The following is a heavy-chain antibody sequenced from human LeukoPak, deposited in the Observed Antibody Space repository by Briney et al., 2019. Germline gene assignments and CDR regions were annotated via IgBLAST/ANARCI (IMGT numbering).Heavy chain of an antibody. CDR1: GFTVSSDY. Sequence: GGSLRLSCAASGFTVSSDYMSWVRQAPGKGLEWVSIIYSGGNTYYADSVKGRFTISRDNSKNTLYLQIHSLRAEDTAVYYCSRALAAAAHTSSDYWGQGTLVTVSS. CDR2: IYSGGNT. J-gene: IGHJ4*02. CDR3: SRALAAAAHTSSDY. D-gene: IGHD6-13*01. V-gene: IGHV3-66*01.